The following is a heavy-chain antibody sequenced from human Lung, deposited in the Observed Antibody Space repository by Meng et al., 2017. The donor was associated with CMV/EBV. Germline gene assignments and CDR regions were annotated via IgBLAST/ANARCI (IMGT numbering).Heavy chain of an antibody. Sequence: GEFLKISCVGSGFTFSDYGMHWVRQAPGKGLEWVTFIRNDETNKYDADFVKGRFTITRDNSKNTLHLEMNSLRPEDTAVYYCAKDGGGNWWNTFHVRGQGTTVTVSS. CDR2: IRNDETNK. V-gene: IGHV3-30*02. J-gene: IGHJ3*01. CDR1: GFTFSDYG. CDR3: AKDGGGNWWNTFHV. D-gene: IGHD2-21*01.